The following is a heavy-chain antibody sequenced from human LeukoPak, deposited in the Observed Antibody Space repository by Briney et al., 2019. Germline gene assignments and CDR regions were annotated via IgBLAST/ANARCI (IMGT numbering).Heavy chain of an antibody. CDR2: ISSSSTYI. J-gene: IGHJ3*02. D-gene: IGHD2-15*01. V-gene: IGHV3-21*01. CDR1: GFTFDDYG. Sequence: GGSLRLSCAASGFTFDDYGMSWVRQAPGKGLEWVSSISSSSTYIYYADSVKGRFTISRDNAKNSLYLQMNSLRAEDTAVYYCAGADIVVVVAATGDAFDIWGQGTMVTVSS. CDR3: AGADIVVVVAATGDAFDI.